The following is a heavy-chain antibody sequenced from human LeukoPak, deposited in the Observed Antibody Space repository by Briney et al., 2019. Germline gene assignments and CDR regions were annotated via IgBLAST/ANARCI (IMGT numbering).Heavy chain of an antibody. CDR2: IYYSGST. CDR1: GGSISSSSYY. D-gene: IGHD3-10*01. J-gene: IGHJ4*02. Sequence: SETLSLTCTVSGGSISSSSYYWGWIRQPPGKGLEWIGSIYYSGSTYYNPSLKSRVTISVDTSKNQFSLKLSSVTAADTAVYYCARVVTMVRGDRYYFDYWGQGTLVTVSS. V-gene: IGHV4-39*07. CDR3: ARVVTMVRGDRYYFDY.